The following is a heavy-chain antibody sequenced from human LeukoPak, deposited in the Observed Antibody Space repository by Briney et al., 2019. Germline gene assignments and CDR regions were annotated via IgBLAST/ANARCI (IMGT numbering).Heavy chain of an antibody. CDR3: ARGLLMRE. J-gene: IGHJ4*02. V-gene: IGHV4-39*07. Sequence: GSLRLSCAASGFTFSNYNMNWVRQPPGKGLEWIGSIYYSGSTYYNPSLKSRVTISVDTSKNQFSLKLSSVTAADTAVYYCARGLLMRERGQGTLVTVSS. CDR1: GFTFSNYN. D-gene: IGHD2-15*01. CDR2: IYYSGST.